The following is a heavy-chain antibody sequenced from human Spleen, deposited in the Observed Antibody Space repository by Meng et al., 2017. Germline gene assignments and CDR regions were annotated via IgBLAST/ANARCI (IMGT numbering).Heavy chain of an antibody. V-gene: IGHV5-51*01. D-gene: IGHD3-10*01. CDR2: IYPGDSDT. J-gene: IGHJ3*02. Sequence: KVSCKGSGYSFTSYWIGWGRQMPGKGLEGRGIIYPGDSDTRYSPAFQGQVTISADKSTSTAYLQWSSMKASDNAMYYCASAFRGVYDAFDIWGQGTMVTVSS. CDR1: GYSFTSYW. CDR3: ASAFRGVYDAFDI.